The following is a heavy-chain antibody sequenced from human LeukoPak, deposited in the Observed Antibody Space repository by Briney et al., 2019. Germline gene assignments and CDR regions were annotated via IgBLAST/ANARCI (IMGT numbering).Heavy chain of an antibody. J-gene: IGHJ5*02. V-gene: IGHV3-23*01. CDR3: AKQFVDI. CDR2: INENDGGT. CDR1: GFAFSNYA. Sequence: GGSLRLSCVASGFAFSNYAMNWVRQAPGKGLEWISSINENDGGTSYSDSVKGRFTVSRDNSKNTLYLQMNSLRAEDTAVYYCAKQFVDIWGQGTLVIVSS. D-gene: IGHD3-10*01.